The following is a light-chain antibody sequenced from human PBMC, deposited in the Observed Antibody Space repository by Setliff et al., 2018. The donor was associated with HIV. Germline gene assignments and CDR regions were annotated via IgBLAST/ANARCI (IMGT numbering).Light chain of an antibody. CDR2: DVR. Sequence: QSALTQPASVSGSPGQSITMSCTGTSSDVGGYDYVSWYQQHPGKAPKLMAYDVRNRPSGVSNRFSGSKSGSTASLTISGLQAEDEADYYCSSWTSTKYVFGTGTKVTVL. CDR3: SSWTSTKYV. V-gene: IGLV2-14*03. J-gene: IGLJ1*01. CDR1: SSDVGGYDY.